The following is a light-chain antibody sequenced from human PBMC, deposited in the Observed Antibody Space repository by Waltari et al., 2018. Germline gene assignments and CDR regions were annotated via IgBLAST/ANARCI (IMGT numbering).Light chain of an antibody. V-gene: IGLV2-14*03. J-gene: IGLJ2*01. CDR3: SSYRRSSTYVL. CDR1: SSDVGGYNF. Sequence: QSALTQPASVSGSPGQSLTISCSGISSDVGGYNFVSWYQQHPGKAPKLLIFDVSNRPSGVSNRFSGSKSGNTASLTISGLQPEDEADYYCSSYRRSSTYVLLGGGTKLTVL. CDR2: DVS.